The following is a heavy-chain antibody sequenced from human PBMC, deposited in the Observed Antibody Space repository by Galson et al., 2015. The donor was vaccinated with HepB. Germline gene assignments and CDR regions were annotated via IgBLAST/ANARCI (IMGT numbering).Heavy chain of an antibody. CDR1: TVSSNSAA. Sequence: TVSSNSAAWNWIRQSPSRGLEWLGRTYYRSKWYNDYAVSVKSRITINPDTSKNQFSLQLNSVTPEDTAVYYCAREGGSSWYTDWYFDLWGRGTLVTVSS. J-gene: IGHJ2*01. CDR2: TYYRSKWYN. D-gene: IGHD6-13*01. V-gene: IGHV6-1*01. CDR3: AREGGSSWYTDWYFDL.